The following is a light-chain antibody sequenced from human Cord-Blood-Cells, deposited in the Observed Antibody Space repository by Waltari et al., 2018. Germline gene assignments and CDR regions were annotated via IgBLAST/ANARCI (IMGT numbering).Light chain of an antibody. CDR1: SSDVGSYTL. Sequence: QSALTQPPSVSGSPGQSVTISCTGTSSDVGSYTLVSCYQQPPGTAPKLMIYEVSNRPSGVPDRFSGSKSGNTASLTISGLQAEDEADYYCSSYTSSSTFVFGTGTKVTVL. CDR3: SSYTSSSTFV. CDR2: EVS. V-gene: IGLV2-18*02. J-gene: IGLJ1*01.